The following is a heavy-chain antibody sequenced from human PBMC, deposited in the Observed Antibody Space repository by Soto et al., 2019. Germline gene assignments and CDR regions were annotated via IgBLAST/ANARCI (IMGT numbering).Heavy chain of an antibody. V-gene: IGHV4-34*01. D-gene: IGHD6-19*01. Sequence: SETLSLTCAVYGGSFSGYYWSWIRQPPGKGLEWIGEINHSGSTNYNPSLKSRVTISVDTSKNQFSLKLSSVTAADTAVYYCARGIQWLGRGIYYYYYMDVWGKGTTVTVS. J-gene: IGHJ6*03. CDR1: GGSFSGYY. CDR3: ARGIQWLGRGIYYYYYMDV. CDR2: INHSGST.